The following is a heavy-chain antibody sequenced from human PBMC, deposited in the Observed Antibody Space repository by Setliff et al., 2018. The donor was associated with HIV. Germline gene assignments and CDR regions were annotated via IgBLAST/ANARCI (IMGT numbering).Heavy chain of an antibody. CDR3: ARLSASRLVY. Sequence: SETLSLTCTVSGGSISSGSYYWSWIRQHPGKGLEWIGHIYYSGSTYYNPSLKSRVTISLDTSKNQFSLKVNSVTASDTAVYYCARLSASRLVYWGQGTLVTVSS. J-gene: IGHJ4*02. V-gene: IGHV4-31*03. CDR2: IYYSGST. CDR1: GGSISSGSYY.